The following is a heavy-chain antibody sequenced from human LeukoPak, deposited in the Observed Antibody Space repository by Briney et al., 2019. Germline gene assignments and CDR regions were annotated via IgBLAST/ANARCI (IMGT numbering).Heavy chain of an antibody. J-gene: IGHJ5*02. CDR2: ISAYNGNT. CDR3: ARVKAAAGISRWFDP. Sequence: ASVKVSCKASDYTFTNYGVSWVRQAPGQGLEWMGWISAYNGNTSYAQKLQGRVTMTTDTSTSTAYMELRSLRSDDTAVYYCARVKAAAGISRWFDPWGQGTLVTVSS. CDR1: DYTFTNYG. V-gene: IGHV1-18*01. D-gene: IGHD6-13*01.